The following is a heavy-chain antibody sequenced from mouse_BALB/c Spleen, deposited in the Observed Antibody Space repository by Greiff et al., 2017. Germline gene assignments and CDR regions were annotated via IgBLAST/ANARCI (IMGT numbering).Heavy chain of an antibody. CDR1: GFSLTSYG. Sequence: QVQLQQSGPSLVQPSQSLSITCTVSGFSLTSYGVHWVRQSPGKGLEWLGVIWRGGSTDYNAACMSRLSITKDNSKSQVFFKLNSLQADDTAIYYCAKEGGYWGQGTSVTVSS. CDR2: IWRGGST. CDR3: AKEGGY. J-gene: IGHJ4*01. V-gene: IGHV2-5-1*01.